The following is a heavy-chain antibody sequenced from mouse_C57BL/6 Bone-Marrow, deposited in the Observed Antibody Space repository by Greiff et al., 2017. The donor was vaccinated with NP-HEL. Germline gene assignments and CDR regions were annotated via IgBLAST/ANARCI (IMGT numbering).Heavy chain of an antibody. CDR3: ARERYGSSYWYFDV. CDR2: ISYDGSN. J-gene: IGHJ1*03. V-gene: IGHV3-6*01. CDR1: GYSITSGYY. Sequence: EVQLQQSGPGLVKPSQSLSLTCSVTGYSITSGYYWNWIRQFPGNKLEWMGYISYDGSNNYNPSLKNRISITRDTSKNQFFLKLNSVTTEDTATYYCARERYGSSYWYFDVWGTGTTVTVSS. D-gene: IGHD1-1*01.